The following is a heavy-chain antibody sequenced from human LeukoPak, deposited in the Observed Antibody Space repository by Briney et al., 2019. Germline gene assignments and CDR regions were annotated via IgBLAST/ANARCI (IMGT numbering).Heavy chain of an antibody. CDR2: INPSAGTT. CDR1: GYTFTSYY. J-gene: IGHJ4*02. D-gene: IGHD5-18*01. V-gene: IGHV1-46*01. CDR3: ARNGYIYGFGDF. Sequence: GASVKVSCKASGYTFTSYYMHWVRQAPGQGLEWMGIINPSAGTTTYAQKFQGRVTMTSDMSTSTVYMELSSLRSEDTAVYYCARNGYIYGFGDFWGQGTLVTVSS.